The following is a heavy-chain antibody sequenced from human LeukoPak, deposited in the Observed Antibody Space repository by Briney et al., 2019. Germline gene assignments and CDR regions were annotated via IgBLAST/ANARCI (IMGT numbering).Heavy chain of an antibody. J-gene: IGHJ1*01. CDR2: IYYSGST. V-gene: IGHV4-39*01. CDR3: ARGGNWNYVAWKYFQH. CDR1: GGSISSSSYY. Sequence: SETLSLTCTVSGGSISSSSYYWGWIRQPPGKGLEWIGSIYYSGSTYYNPSLKSRVTISVDTSKNQFSLKLSSVTAADTAVYYCARGGNWNYVAWKYFQHWGQGTLVTVSS. D-gene: IGHD1-7*01.